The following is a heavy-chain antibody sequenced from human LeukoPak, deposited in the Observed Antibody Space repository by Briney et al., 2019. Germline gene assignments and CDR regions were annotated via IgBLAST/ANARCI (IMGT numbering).Heavy chain of an antibody. CDR1: GYTFTGYY. CDR3: ARGVAVAGYNWFDP. CDR2: INPNSGGT. V-gene: IGHV1-2*04. Sequence: ASVKVSCKASGYTFTGYYMHWVRQAPGQGLEWMGWINPNSGGTNYAQKFQGWVTMTRDTSISTAYMEPSRLRSDDAAVYYCARGVAVAGYNWFDPWGQGTLVTVSS. J-gene: IGHJ5*02. D-gene: IGHD6-19*01.